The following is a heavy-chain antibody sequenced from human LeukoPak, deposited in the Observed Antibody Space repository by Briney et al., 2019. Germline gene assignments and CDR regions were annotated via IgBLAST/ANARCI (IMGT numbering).Heavy chain of an antibody. J-gene: IGHJ4*02. Sequence: GGSLRLSCAASGFTVSSNYMSWVRQAPGKGLEWVSVIYSGGSTYYADSVKGRFTISRDNSKNTLHLQMNSLRAEDTAVYYCAREEWELGRSSDYWGQGTLVTVSS. CDR3: AREEWELGRSSDY. CDR1: GFTVSSNY. CDR2: IYSGGST. D-gene: IGHD1-26*01. V-gene: IGHV3-66*02.